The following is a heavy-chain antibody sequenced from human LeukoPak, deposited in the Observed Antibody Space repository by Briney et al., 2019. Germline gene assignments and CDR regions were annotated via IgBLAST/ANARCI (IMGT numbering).Heavy chain of an antibody. J-gene: IGHJ4*02. Sequence: PSETLSLTCAVYGGSFSGYYWSWIRQPPGKGLEWIGEINHSGSTNYNPSLKSRVTISVDTSKNQFSLKLSSVTAADTAVYYCARGKGYFSSTSCYFDYWGQGTLVTVSS. CDR2: INHSGST. V-gene: IGHV4-34*01. CDR1: GGSFSGYY. CDR3: ARGKGYFSSTSCYFDY. D-gene: IGHD2-2*01.